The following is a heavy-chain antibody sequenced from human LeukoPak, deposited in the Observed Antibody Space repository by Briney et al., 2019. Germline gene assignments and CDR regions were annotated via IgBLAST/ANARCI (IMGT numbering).Heavy chain of an antibody. V-gene: IGHV3-48*04. J-gene: IGHJ4*02. CDR1: GFTFSSYT. D-gene: IGHD6-13*01. CDR3: ATRPRVIAAAAPGY. CDR2: ITSSSSAT. Sequence: GGSLRLSCATSGFTFSSYTMNWVRQAPGKGLEWVSYITSSSSATDYADSVKGRFTISRDNAKNSLYLQMNSLRVEDTAVYFCATRPRVIAAAAPGYWGQGTLVTVSS.